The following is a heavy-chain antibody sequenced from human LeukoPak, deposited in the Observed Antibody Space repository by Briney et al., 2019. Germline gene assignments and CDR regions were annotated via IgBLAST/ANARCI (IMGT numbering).Heavy chain of an antibody. V-gene: IGHV1-2*02. J-gene: IGHJ4*02. CDR1: GYTFTGYY. CDR3: ARSPHILTGENFDY. D-gene: IGHD3-9*01. CDR2: INPNHGDT. Sequence: ASVKVSCKASGYTFTGYYMHWVRQAPGQGLEWMGWINPNHGDTNYAKKFQDRGSMTRGTSISTAYMHRSRLRSADTAVYYCARSPHILTGENFDYWGQGTLLAVSS.